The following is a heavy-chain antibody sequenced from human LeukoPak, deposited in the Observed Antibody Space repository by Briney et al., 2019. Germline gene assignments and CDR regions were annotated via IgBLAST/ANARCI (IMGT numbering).Heavy chain of an antibody. V-gene: IGHV3-11*04. CDR3: ARDYASGYMDV. CDR2: ISTTGYTI. CDR1: GFTFSDFY. D-gene: IGHD3-10*01. J-gene: IGHJ6*03. Sequence: PGGSLRLSCEASGFTFSDFYMSWIRQAPGQGLEWLSYISTTGYTIYYADSVKGRFTISRDNTQNSLFLQMDSLRVEDTAVYYCARDYASGYMDVWGKGTTVTVSS.